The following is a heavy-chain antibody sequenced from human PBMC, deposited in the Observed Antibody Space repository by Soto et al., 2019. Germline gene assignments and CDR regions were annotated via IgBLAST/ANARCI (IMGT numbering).Heavy chain of an antibody. V-gene: IGHV3-53*01. D-gene: IGHD2-2*02. CDR2: LYPSCAT. Sequence: EGTLRLSCSASVFSETDNFMTWVRQDPRSGLEQVTILYPSCATYYADSVRGRFTVSRDEVKNTLYLQMTSVRVEDTAVYYCARDRRVDTGYYHYYFGIDVWGQGTTVTVAS. CDR1: VFSETDNF. CDR3: ARDRRVDTGYYHYYFGIDV. J-gene: IGHJ6*02.